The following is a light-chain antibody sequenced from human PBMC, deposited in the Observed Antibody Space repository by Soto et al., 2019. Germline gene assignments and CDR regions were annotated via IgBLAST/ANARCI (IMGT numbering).Light chain of an antibody. CDR1: SSDVGGYNY. CDR2: EVN. Sequence: QSALTQPPSASGSPGQSVTISCTGTSSDVGGYNYVSWYQQHPGKAPKLMIYEVNERPAGVPDRFSGSKSANTASLTVSGLKAEDEADYYCVSYAGSNVVFGGGTKVTVL. V-gene: IGLV2-8*01. CDR3: VSYAGSNVV. J-gene: IGLJ2*01.